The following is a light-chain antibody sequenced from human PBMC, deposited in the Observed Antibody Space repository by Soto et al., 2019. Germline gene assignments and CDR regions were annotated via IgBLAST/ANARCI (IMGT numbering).Light chain of an antibody. CDR2: KAS. Sequence: DIQMTQSPSTLSASVGARVPITCRASQSISSWLAWYQQKPGKAPNLLIYKASTLESGVPSRFSGSGSGTEFTLTISSVQPDDFATYYCQQYKSYPLTFGGGTKVDI. J-gene: IGKJ4*01. V-gene: IGKV1-5*03. CDR3: QQYKSYPLT. CDR1: QSISSW.